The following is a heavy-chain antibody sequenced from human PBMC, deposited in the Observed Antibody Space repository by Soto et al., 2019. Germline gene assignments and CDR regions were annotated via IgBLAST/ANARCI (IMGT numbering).Heavy chain of an antibody. V-gene: IGHV1-46*01. CDR1: GYTLTSYD. D-gene: IGHD6-19*01. CDR3: ALIAVAGTNAFDI. Sequence: ASVKVSCKASGYTLTSYDINWVRQAPGQGLEWMGIINPSGGSTSYAQKFQGRVTMTRDTSTSTVYMELSSLRSEDTAVYYCALIAVAGTNAFDIWGQGTVVTVSS. CDR2: INPSGGST. J-gene: IGHJ3*02.